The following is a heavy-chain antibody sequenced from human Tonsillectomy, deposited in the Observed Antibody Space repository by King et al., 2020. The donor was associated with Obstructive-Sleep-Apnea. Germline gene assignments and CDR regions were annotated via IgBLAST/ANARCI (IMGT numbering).Heavy chain of an antibody. CDR2: ISDDGSTK. CDR3: ARDLGVSSYWYFDL. D-gene: IGHD2/OR15-2a*01. J-gene: IGHJ2*01. V-gene: IGHV3-30*04. CDR1: VFTFSSYA. Sequence: VQLVESGGGGVHPGRCLRLSCAAAVFTFSSYAMHWVRHAPGMELDGVAAISDDGSTKYYADSVKGRYTISRDNSKNALYLQVNSRRPEDTAVYYCARDLGVSSYWYFDLWGRGTLVTVSS.